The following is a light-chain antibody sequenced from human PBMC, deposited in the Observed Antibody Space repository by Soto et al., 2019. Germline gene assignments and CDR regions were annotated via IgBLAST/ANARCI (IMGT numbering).Light chain of an antibody. CDR1: HSVSSK. V-gene: IGKV3-15*01. CDR3: QQYNNWPPIT. J-gene: IGKJ5*01. CDR2: DTS. Sequence: EILITQSPSTLSVSPGERAALSCRASHSVSSKLALYRQRPGQAPRLVIYDTSTRATGIPARFSGSGSGAEFTLTISSLQSEDFAVYYCQQYNNWPPITFGQGTRLEIK.